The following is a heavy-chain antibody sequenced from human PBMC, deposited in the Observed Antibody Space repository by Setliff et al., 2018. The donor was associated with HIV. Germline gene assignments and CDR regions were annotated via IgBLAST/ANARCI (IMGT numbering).Heavy chain of an antibody. V-gene: IGHV3-20*04. CDR3: AKDYYDFVWGSSLAY. CDR1: GFTFDDYG. J-gene: IGHJ4*02. D-gene: IGHD3-16*01. CDR2: IDWNGDIR. Sequence: GGSLRLSCAASGFTFDDYGMNWVRQVPGKGLEWVSGIDWNGDIRGYADSVKGRFTISRDTAKTSLYLEMNSLRAEDTALYYCAKDYYDFVWGSSLAYWGQGTLVTV.